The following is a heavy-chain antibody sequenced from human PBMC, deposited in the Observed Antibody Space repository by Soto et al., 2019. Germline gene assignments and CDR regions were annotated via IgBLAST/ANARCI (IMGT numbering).Heavy chain of an antibody. V-gene: IGHV3-11*05. J-gene: IGHJ6*02. Sequence: QVQLVESGGGLVRHGGSLRLSCEASGFTFRDYYMTWFRQAPGKGREWLSYIDSSTKYTNYADSVKGRFTISRDNAKNSLYLQMNSLRADDTAVYYCAREYYYTMDVWGQGTMVTVSS. CDR3: AREYYYTMDV. CDR1: GFTFRDYY. CDR2: IDSSTKYT.